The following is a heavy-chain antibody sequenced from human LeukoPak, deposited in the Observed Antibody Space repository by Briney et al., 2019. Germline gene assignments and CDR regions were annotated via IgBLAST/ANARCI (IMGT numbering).Heavy chain of an antibody. CDR2: MSYDRTTT. J-gene: IGHJ6*03. V-gene: IGHV3-30*14. CDR3: ARVDGSGSYYYYYYMDV. Sequence: GGSLRLSCVASGFSFSSYSMHWVRQAPGKGLEWVAVMSYDRTTTFYGDSVKGRFTISRDNSKNTLYLQMNSLRAEDTAVYYCARVDGSGSYYYYYYMDVWGKGTTVTISS. CDR1: GFSFSSYS. D-gene: IGHD3-10*01.